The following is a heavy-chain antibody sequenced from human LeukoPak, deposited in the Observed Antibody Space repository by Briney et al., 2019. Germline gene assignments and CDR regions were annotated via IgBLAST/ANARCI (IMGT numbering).Heavy chain of an antibody. CDR3: ARVYGDYFDY. CDR2: IIPIFGTA. J-gene: IGHJ4*02. Sequence: SVKVPCKXSGGTFSSYAISWVRQAPGQGLEWMGGIIPIFGTANYAQKFQGRVTITTDESTSTAYMELSSLRSEDTAVYYCARVYGDYFDYWGQGTLVTVSS. V-gene: IGHV1-69*05. D-gene: IGHD4-17*01. CDR1: GGTFSSYA.